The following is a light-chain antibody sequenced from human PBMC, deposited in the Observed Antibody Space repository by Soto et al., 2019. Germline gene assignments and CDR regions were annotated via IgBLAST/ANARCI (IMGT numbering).Light chain of an antibody. CDR3: SSYTSSSTRV. V-gene: IGLV2-14*01. CDR2: DVS. CDR1: SSDVGGYNY. Sequence: SVLTQPASVSGSPGQSITISCTGTSSDVGGYNYVSWYQQHPGKAPRLMIYDVSNRPSGVSNRFSGSKSGNTAPLTISGLQAEDEADYYCSSYTSSSTRVFGTGTKLTVL. J-gene: IGLJ1*01.